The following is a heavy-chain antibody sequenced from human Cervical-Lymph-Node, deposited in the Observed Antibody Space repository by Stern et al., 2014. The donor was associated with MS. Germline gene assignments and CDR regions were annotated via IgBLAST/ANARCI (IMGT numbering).Heavy chain of an antibody. V-gene: IGHV3-74*01. CDR3: ARDENTYGQFDY. J-gene: IGHJ4*02. CDR2: INRDGSST. CDR1: GFSFGSHW. Sequence: EVQLVESGGGLVQPGGSLRVSCAASGFSFGSHWMHWVRQAPGKGLVWVSRINRDGSSTTYADSVKGRFPISRDNAKNTLYLQMDSLRAEDTAVYYCARDENTYGQFDYWGQGTLVTVSS. D-gene: IGHD5-18*01.